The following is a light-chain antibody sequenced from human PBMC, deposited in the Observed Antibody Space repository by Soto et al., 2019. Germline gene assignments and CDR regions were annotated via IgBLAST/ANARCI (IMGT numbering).Light chain of an antibody. Sequence: DIQMTQSPSTLSASVGDRVTITCRASQSISSWLAWYQQKPGKAPKLLIYKASSLESGVPSRFSGSGSGTEFTLTISSLQPDDFATYYCQQYNDYSYTFGPGTNLEIK. J-gene: IGKJ2*01. CDR3: QQYNDYSYT. V-gene: IGKV1-5*03. CDR2: KAS. CDR1: QSISSW.